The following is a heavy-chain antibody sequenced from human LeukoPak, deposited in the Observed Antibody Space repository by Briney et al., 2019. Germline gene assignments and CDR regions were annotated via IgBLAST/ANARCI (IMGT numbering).Heavy chain of an antibody. CDR1: GFTVSSNY. V-gene: IGHV3-66*01. CDR3: ARDRGGYGYFDY. D-gene: IGHD3-10*01. Sequence: AGSLRLSCAASGFTVSSNYMSWVRQAPGKGLEWVSVIYSGGSTYYADSVKGRFTISRDNSKNTLYLQMNSLRAEDTAVYYCARDRGGYGYFDYWGQGTLVTVSS. J-gene: IGHJ4*02. CDR2: IYSGGST.